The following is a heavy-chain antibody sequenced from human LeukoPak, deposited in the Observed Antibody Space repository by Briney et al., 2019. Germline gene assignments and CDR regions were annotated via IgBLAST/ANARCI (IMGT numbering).Heavy chain of an antibody. V-gene: IGHV3-21*01. CDR1: GFTVSSNY. D-gene: IGHD2-2*01. CDR3: ARDLPGVVVVPGDY. J-gene: IGHJ4*02. CDR2: ISSSSSYI. Sequence: GGSLRLSCAASGFTVSSNYMSWVRQAPGKGLEWVSSISSSSSYIYYADSVKGRFTISRDNAKNSLYLQMNSLRAEDTAVYYCARDLPGVVVVPGDYWGQGTLVTVSS.